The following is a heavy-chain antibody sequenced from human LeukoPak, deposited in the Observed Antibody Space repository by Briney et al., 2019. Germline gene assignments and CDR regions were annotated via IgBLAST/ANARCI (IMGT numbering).Heavy chain of an antibody. CDR2: IYYRGGA. D-gene: IGHD3-10*01. V-gene: IGHV4-59*01. CDR1: GGSISSYY. CDR3: ARAGAPYGSGNYYNSDV. J-gene: IGHJ6*02. Sequence: SETLSLTCTVSGGSISSYYWSWIRQPPGKGLEWIGYIYYRGGANYNPSLKSRVTISVDTSKNQFSLKLSSVTAADTAVYYCARAGAPYGSGNYYNSDVWGQGTTVTVSS.